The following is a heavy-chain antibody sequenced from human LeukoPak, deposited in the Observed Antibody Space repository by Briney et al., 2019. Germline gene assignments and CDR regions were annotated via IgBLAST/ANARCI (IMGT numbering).Heavy chain of an antibody. D-gene: IGHD2-2*01. V-gene: IGHV5-51*01. J-gene: IGHJ3*02. CDR1: GHSFTDYW. CDR2: IFHGDSDT. CDR3: ASPTDRGCTSSSCYVDAFDI. Sequence: GEPLKISCKVSGHSFTDYWIGWGRQIPGKGLEWMGVIFHGDSDTRYSPSFQGQVSISADKSISAAYLQWSSLKASDTAIYYRASPTDRGCTSSSCYVDAFDIWGQGRMVNVCS.